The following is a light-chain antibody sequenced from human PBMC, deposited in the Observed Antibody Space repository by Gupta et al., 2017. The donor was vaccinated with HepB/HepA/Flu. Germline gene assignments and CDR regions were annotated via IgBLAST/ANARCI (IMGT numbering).Light chain of an antibody. V-gene: IGKV3-11*01. CDR3: QQRSNWPLT. Sequence: EIVLTQSPATLSLSPVETATLSCRALQSVSSYLAWYQQKPGQAPRLLIYDASNRATGIPARFSGSGSGTDFTLTISSLEPEDFAVYYCQQRSNWPLTFGGGTKVEIK. CDR1: QSVSSY. J-gene: IGKJ4*01. CDR2: DAS.